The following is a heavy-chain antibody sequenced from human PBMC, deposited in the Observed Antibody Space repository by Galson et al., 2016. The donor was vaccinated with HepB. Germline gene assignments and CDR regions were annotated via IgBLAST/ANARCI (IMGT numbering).Heavy chain of an antibody. J-gene: IGHJ4*02. Sequence: SLRLSCAASGFTFSNYXMTWVRQAPGKGLEWVANIKQDGSDKYYVDSVKGRFTISRDNAKNSLYLQMNSLRAEDTAVYYCARDQGSGWAFDYWGKGTLVTVSS. D-gene: IGHD6-19*01. CDR2: IKQDGSDK. CDR1: GFTFSNYX. V-gene: IGHV3-7*01. CDR3: ARDQGSGWAFDY.